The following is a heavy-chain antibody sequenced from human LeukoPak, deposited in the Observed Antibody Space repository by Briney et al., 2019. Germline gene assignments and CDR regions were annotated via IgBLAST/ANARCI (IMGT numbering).Heavy chain of an antibody. V-gene: IGHV3-23*01. Sequence: GGSLRLSCAASGFTFSSYAMSWVRQAPGKGLEWVSAISGSGGSTYYADSVKGRFTISRDNSKNTLYLQMNSLRAEDTAVYYCAKDYSGLLLGYYGMDVWGQGTTVTVSS. CDR2: ISGSGGST. J-gene: IGHJ6*02. D-gene: IGHD2-21*02. CDR1: GFTFSSYA. CDR3: AKDYSGLLLGYYGMDV.